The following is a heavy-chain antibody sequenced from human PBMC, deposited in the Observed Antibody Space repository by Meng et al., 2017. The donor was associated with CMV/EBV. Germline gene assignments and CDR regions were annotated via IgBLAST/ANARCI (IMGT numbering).Heavy chain of an antibody. CDR3: ARAATSIYYDFWSGYYISPFLSHYYYYGMDV. CDR1: GYTFTSYD. Sequence: ASVKVSCKASGYTFTSYDINWVRQATGQGLEWMGWMNPSSGNTGYAQKFQGRVTITRNTSISTAYMELSSLRSEDTAVYYCARAATSIYYDFWSGYYISPFLSHYYYYGMDVWGQGTTVTVSS. J-gene: IGHJ6*02. D-gene: IGHD3-3*01. V-gene: IGHV1-8*03. CDR2: MNPSSGNT.